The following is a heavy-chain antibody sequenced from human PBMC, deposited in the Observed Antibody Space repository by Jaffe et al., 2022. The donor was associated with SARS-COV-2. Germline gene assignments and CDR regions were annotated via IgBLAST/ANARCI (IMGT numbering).Heavy chain of an antibody. J-gene: IGHJ6*02. CDR1: GGSFSGYY. CDR2: INHSGST. V-gene: IGHV4-34*01. Sequence: QVQLQQWGAGLLKPSETLSLTCAVYGGSFSGYYWSWIRQPPGKGLEWIGEINHSGSTNYNPSLKSRVTISVDTSKNQFSLKLSSVTAADTAVYYCARGYGSGSPLGGMDVWGQGTTVTVSS. D-gene: IGHD3-10*01. CDR3: ARGYGSGSPLGGMDV.